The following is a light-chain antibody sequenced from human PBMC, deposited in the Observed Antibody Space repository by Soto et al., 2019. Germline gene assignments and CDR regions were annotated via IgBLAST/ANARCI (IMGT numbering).Light chain of an antibody. J-gene: IGKJ5*01. Sequence: EIVLTQSPGTLSLSPGERATLSCRASQSVSSSYLAWYQQKPVQASRLLIYGASSRATGIPYRFSGSGSGTDFTLTISRLEPEDFAVYYCQQYGSSPPITFGQGTRLEIK. CDR3: QQYGSSPPIT. CDR2: GAS. CDR1: QSVSSSY. V-gene: IGKV3-20*01.